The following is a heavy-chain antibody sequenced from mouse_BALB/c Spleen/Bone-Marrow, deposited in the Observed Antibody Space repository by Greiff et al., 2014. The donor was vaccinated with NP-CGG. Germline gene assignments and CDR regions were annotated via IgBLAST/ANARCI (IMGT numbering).Heavy chain of an antibody. Sequence: DVKLQESGPDLVKPSQSLSLTCTVTGYSITSGYSWHWIRQFPGNKLEWMGYIHYSGSTNYNPSPKSRISITRDTSKNQFFLQLNSVTTEDTATYYCARREGNHAAWFAYWGQGTLVTVSA. J-gene: IGHJ3*01. CDR3: ARREGNHAAWFAY. CDR1: GYSITSGYS. D-gene: IGHD2-1*01. V-gene: IGHV3-1*02. CDR2: IHYSGST.